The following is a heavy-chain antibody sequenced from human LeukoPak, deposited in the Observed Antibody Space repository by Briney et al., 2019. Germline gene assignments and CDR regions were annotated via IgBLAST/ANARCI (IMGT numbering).Heavy chain of an antibody. CDR1: GYTFTSYD. J-gene: IGHJ3*02. CDR3: ARTGYRTADAFDI. D-gene: IGHD3-9*01. V-gene: IGHV1-8*01. CDR2: MNPNSGNT. Sequence: ASVKVSCKASGYTFTSYDINWVRQATGQGLEWMGWMNPNSGNTGYAQKFQGRVTMTRNTSISTAYMELSSLRSEDAAVYYCARTGYRTADAFDIWGQGTMVTVSS.